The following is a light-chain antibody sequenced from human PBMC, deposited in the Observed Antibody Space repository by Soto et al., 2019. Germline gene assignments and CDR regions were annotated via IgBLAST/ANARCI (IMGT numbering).Light chain of an antibody. CDR1: SSNIGAGYD. V-gene: IGLV1-40*01. J-gene: IGLJ2*01. CDR2: GNS. Sequence: QSVLTQPPSVSGAPGQRVTISCTGSSSNIGAGYDVHWYQQLPGTAPKLLLYGNSNRPSGVPDRFSGSKSVTSAYLAITGLQAEDEADYYCQSYDSGLSVVFGGGTELTVL. CDR3: QSYDSGLSVV.